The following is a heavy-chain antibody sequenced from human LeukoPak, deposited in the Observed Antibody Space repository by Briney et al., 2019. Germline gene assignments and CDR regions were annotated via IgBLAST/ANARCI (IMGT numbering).Heavy chain of an antibody. V-gene: IGHV3-74*01. CDR3: ARVRKARFDAFDI. CDR1: GFTFSSYW. D-gene: IGHD1-14*01. CDR2: INSDGSST. J-gene: IGHJ3*02. Sequence: GGSLRLSCAASGFTFSSYWMHWVRQAPGKGLVWVSRINSDGSSTSYADSVKGRFTISRDNAKNTLYLQMSSLRAEDTAVYYCARVRKARFDAFDIWGQGTMVTVSS.